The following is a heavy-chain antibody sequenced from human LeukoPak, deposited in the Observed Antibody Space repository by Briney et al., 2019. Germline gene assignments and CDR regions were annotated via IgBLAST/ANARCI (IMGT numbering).Heavy chain of an antibody. V-gene: IGHV3-23*01. J-gene: IGHJ4*02. CDR2: ITTSDGNT. CDR1: GFTFSNFA. CDR3: AKDGGLWVSAHWGDS. Sequence: PGGSLRLSCTPSGFTFSNFAMSWVRQAPGKGLEWVSTITTSDGNTYYADSVKGRFTVSRDNSKNTLFLQMNSLRAEDTAVYYCAKDGGLWVSAHWGDSWGRGTLVTVSS. D-gene: IGHD7-27*01.